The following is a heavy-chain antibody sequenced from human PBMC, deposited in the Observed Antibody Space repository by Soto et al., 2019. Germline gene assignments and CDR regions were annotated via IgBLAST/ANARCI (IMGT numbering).Heavy chain of an antibody. CDR3: ARDRIADRPHYYGMDV. D-gene: IGHD6-6*01. J-gene: IGHJ6*02. V-gene: IGHV3-30-3*01. CDR1: GFTFSSYA. CDR2: ISYDGSNK. Sequence: GGSLRLSCAASGFTFSSYAMHWVRQAPGKGLEWVAVISYDGSNKYYADSVKGRFTISRDNSKNTLYLQMNSLRAEDTAVYYCARDRIADRPHYYGMDVWGQGTTVTVSS.